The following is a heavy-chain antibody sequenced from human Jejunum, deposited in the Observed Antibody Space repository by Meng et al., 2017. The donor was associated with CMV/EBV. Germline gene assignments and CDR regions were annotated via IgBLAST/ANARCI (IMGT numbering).Heavy chain of an antibody. J-gene: IGHJ3*01. CDR1: SSYE. V-gene: IGHV3-48*03. CDR3: ARDGYDFRSGNHDAYDV. Sequence: SSYEMNWVRQAPGKGLEWVSYIHNSGSVIYYAESVKGRFTISRDNAKNSLYLQMNSLRAEDTAVYYCARDGYDFRSGNHDAYDVWGRGTLVTVSS. CDR2: IHNSGSVI. D-gene: IGHD3-3*01.